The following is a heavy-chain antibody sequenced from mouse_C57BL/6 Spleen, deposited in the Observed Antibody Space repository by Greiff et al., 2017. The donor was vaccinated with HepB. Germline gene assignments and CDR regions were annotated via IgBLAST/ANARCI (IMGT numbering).Heavy chain of an antibody. CDR3: ARGGSSWYFDV. Sequence: VKLMESGAELVKPGASVKISCKASGYAFSSYWMNWVKQRPGKGLEWIGQIYPGDGDTNYNGKFKGKATLTADKSSSTAYMQLSSLTSEDSAVYFCARGGSSWYFDVWGTGTTVTVSS. J-gene: IGHJ1*03. CDR1: GYAFSSYW. CDR2: IYPGDGDT. V-gene: IGHV1-80*01. D-gene: IGHD1-1*01.